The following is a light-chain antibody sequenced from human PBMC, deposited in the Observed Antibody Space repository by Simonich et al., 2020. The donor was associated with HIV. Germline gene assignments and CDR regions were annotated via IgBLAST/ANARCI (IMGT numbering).Light chain of an antibody. Sequence: DIQMTQSPSTLSASVGDRVTITCRASQSISSWLAWYQQKPGKAPKLLIYKASSLESGVPSRFSGSGSGTEFTLTISSLQPDDFATYYCLQYNGYFLFTFGPGTKVDI. CDR1: QSISSW. V-gene: IGKV1-5*03. CDR2: KAS. J-gene: IGKJ3*01. CDR3: LQYNGYFLFT.